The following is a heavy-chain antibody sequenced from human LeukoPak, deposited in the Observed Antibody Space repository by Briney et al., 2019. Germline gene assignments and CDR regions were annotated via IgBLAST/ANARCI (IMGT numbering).Heavy chain of an antibody. J-gene: IGHJ4*02. V-gene: IGHV4-61*01. CDR1: GGSVSSGTYF. Sequence: SETLSLTCTVSGGSVSSGTYFWTWVRQPPGKGLEWIGHIHYSVTTNYNPSLKSRVAMSLDTSKNQFSLKLTSVTAADTAIYFCARWGTYWGQGILVTVSS. CDR2: IHYSVTT. CDR3: ARWGTY. D-gene: IGHD7-27*01.